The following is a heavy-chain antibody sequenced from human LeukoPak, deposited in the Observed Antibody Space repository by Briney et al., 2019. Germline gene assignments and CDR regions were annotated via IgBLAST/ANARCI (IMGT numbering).Heavy chain of an antibody. CDR3: AKDPGYYYDSSGYYFDY. CDR2: ISTSGADT. J-gene: IGHJ4*02. V-gene: IGHV3-23*01. CDR1: GLTFSSYA. D-gene: IGHD3-22*01. Sequence: GGSLRLSCAASGLTFSSYAMSWVRQAPGKGLEWVSTISTSGADTYYADSVKGRFTISRDNSKNTLYLQMNSLRAEDTAVYYCAKDPGYYYDSSGYYFDYWGQGTLVTVSS.